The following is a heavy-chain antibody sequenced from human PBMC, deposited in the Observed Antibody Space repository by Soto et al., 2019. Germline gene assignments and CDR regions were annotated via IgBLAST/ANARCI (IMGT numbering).Heavy chain of an antibody. CDR3: ARVARIAAAGYYYYYGMDV. V-gene: IGHV1-69*01. Sequence: QVQLVQSGAEVKKPGSSVKVSCKASGGTFSSYAISWVRQAPGQGLEWMGGIIPIFGTANYAQKFQGRVTSTAVESAGTAYMELRSLRSEDTAVYYCARVARIAAAGYYYYYGMDVWGQGTTVTVSS. D-gene: IGHD6-13*01. CDR1: GGTFSSYA. CDR2: IIPIFGTA. J-gene: IGHJ6*02.